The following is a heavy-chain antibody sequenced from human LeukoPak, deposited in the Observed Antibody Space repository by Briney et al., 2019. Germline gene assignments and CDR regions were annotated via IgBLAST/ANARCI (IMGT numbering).Heavy chain of an antibody. CDR2: ISRRGNT. CDR1: GGSFSGYY. V-gene: IGHV4-34*01. J-gene: IGHJ4*02. D-gene: IGHD3-10*01. Sequence: SETLSLTCAVYGGSFSGYYLSWIRQPPGKGLEWIGQISRRGNTNYNPSLKSRVTISVDTSKNQLSLKLSTVTAADTALYYCARHGEYYFDYWGQGTLVTVSS. CDR3: ARHGEYYFDY.